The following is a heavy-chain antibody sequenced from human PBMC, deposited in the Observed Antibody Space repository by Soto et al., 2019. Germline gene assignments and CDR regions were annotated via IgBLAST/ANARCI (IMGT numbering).Heavy chain of an antibody. Sequence: PGGSLRLSCAASGFTFSSYGMHWVRQAPGKGLEWVAVISYDGSNKYYADSVKGRFTISRDNSKNTLYLQMNSLRAEDTVVYYCAKDRWGMDVWGQGTTVTVSS. J-gene: IGHJ6*02. D-gene: IGHD2-15*01. CDR3: AKDRWGMDV. CDR2: ISYDGSNK. CDR1: GFTFSSYG. V-gene: IGHV3-30*18.